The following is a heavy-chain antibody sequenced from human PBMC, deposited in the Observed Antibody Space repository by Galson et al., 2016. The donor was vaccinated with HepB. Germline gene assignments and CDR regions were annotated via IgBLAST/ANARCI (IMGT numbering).Heavy chain of an antibody. CDR1: GYTLTSYY. CDR3: ARDRAYGGPLLDS. D-gene: IGHD4-17*01. Sequence: SVKVSCKASGYTLTSYYMNWVRQAPGQGLEWMGWINTYTGNTHYTQKFQGRVTMTTDTSTSTAYMDLRSLRPDDTAVYYCARDRAYGGPLLDSWGQGTLVTVSS. CDR2: INTYTGNT. J-gene: IGHJ5*01. V-gene: IGHV1-18*04.